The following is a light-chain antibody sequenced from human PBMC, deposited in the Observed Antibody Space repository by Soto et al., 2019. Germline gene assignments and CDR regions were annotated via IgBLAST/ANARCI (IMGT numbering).Light chain of an antibody. CDR3: CSYAGSYSYV. CDR1: SSDVGGYNY. J-gene: IGLJ1*01. CDR2: DVS. V-gene: IGLV2-11*01. Sequence: QSVLAQPRSVSGSPGQSVTISCTVTSSDVGGYNYVSWYQQHPGKAPKLMIYDVSKRPSGVPDRLSGSKSGNTASLTISGLQAEDEADYYCCSYAGSYSYVFGTGTKVTVL.